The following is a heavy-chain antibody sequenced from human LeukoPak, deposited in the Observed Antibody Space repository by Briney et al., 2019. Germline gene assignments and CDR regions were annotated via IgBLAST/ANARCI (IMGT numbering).Heavy chain of an antibody. CDR1: GYTSTSYD. CDR2: MSPNSGDT. V-gene: IGHV1-8*01. CDR3: ARGPPNWGFDF. J-gene: IGHJ4*02. Sequence: ASVKVSCKAYGYTSTSYDINWVRHATGQGLEWMGWMSPNSGDTGYAQKFQGRVTMTRDTSISTAFMELTSLRSEDTAVYYCARGPPNWGFDFWGQGALVTVSS. D-gene: IGHD7-27*01.